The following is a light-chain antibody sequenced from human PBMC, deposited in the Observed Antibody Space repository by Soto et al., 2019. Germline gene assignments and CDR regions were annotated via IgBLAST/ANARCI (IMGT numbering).Light chain of an antibody. Sequence: QSALTQPASVSGSPGQSITISCTGTSSDVGGYNYVSWYQQHPGKAPKLMIYDVSNRPSGVSNRFSRSKSGNTASLTISGLQAEDEADYYCSSYTSSSTLYVFGTGTKLTVL. CDR1: SSDVGGYNY. CDR2: DVS. CDR3: SSYTSSSTLYV. J-gene: IGLJ1*01. V-gene: IGLV2-14*01.